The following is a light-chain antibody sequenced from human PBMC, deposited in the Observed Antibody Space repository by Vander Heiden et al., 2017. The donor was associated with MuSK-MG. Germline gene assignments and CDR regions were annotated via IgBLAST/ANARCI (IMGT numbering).Light chain of an antibody. Sequence: EVVMTQSPATLSVSPGASATLSCRASQSVSSNLAWYQQKPGQAPRLLIYDASTRATGVPARFSGSGSGTEFTLTINILQSEDFAVYYCQQYDDGPPWSFGQGTTVEFK. CDR1: QSVSSN. J-gene: IGKJ1*01. CDR2: DAS. CDR3: QQYDDGPPWS. V-gene: IGKV3-15*01.